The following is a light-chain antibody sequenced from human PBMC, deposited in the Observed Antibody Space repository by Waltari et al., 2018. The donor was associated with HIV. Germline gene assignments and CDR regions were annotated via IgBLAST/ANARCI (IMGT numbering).Light chain of an antibody. Sequence: DIVLTQSPDSLAVSPAERATINCKSSQSVLDNSNSKSCLAWYQQKPGQPPKLLIYWASTRESGVPARFSGSGSGTDFTLTISSLLAEDVAVYYCQQYFKSPRTFGQGTKVEVK. CDR1: QSVLDNSNSKSC. CDR2: WAS. J-gene: IGKJ1*01. CDR3: QQYFKSPRT. V-gene: IGKV4-1*01.